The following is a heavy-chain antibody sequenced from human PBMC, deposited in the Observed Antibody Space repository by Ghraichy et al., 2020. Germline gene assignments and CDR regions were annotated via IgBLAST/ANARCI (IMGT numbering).Heavy chain of an antibody. V-gene: IGHV1-18*01. D-gene: IGHD3-3*01. CDR3: ARDGQYYDFWSGYVGYYYYMDV. J-gene: IGHJ6*03. CDR2: ISAYNGNT. CDR1: GYTFTSYG. Sequence: ASVKVSCKASGYTFTSYGISWVRQAPGQGLEWMGWISAYNGNTNYAQKLQGRVTMTTDTSTSTAYMELRSLRSDDTAVYYCARDGQYYDFWSGYVGYYYYMDVWGKGTTVTVSS.